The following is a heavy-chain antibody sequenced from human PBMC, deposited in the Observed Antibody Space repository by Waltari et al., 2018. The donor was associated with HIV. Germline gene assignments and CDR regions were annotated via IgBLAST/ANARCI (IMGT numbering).Heavy chain of an antibody. V-gene: IGHV4-31*03. CDR2: ISYSGST. J-gene: IGHJ4*02. CDR1: GGSISRPGYY. CDR3: AREGMPGWAYFDH. D-gene: IGHD2-2*01. Sequence: QVQLQESGPGLVKPSQTLSLTCTVSGGSISRPGYYWNWIRQHPGKGLEWIGYISYSGSTFYNPSLKSRITLSLDTSKNQFSLKLTSVTAADTAVYYCAREGMPGWAYFDHWGQGTLVTVSS.